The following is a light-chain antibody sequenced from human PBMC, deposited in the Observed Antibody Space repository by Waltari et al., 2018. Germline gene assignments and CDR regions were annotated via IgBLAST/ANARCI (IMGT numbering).Light chain of an antibody. V-gene: IGKV1-27*01. J-gene: IGKJ3*01. CDR1: QDISDS. CDR2: VAS. CDR3: QKYNSVPLT. Sequence: DIQMTQSPASLSASVGDRVTITCRASQDISDSLAWYQQQPGRVPKLLIYVASNLQAGVPSRFSGSGSGTDFTLTISSLQPEDVATYYCQKYNSVPLTFGPGTKVDLK.